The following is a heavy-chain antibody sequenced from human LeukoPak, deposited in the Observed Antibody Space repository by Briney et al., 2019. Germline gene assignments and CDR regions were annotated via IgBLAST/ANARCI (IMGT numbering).Heavy chain of an antibody. CDR2: MNPNSGNT. V-gene: IGHV1-8*01. D-gene: IGHD3-10*01. J-gene: IGHJ4*02. CDR3: ARGQTYYYGSGSYRD. Sequence: GASVKVSCKASGYTFTSYDINWVRQATGQGLEWMGWMNPNSGNTGYAQKFQGRVTMTRNTSTSTAYMELSSLRSEDTAVYYCARGQTYYYGSGSYRDWGQGTLVTVSS. CDR1: GYTFTSYD.